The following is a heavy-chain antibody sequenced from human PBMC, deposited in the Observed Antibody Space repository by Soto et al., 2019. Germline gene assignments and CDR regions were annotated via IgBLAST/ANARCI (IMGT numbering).Heavy chain of an antibody. V-gene: IGHV4-34*01. J-gene: IGHJ6*02. CDR3: ARGLLRFGELLLVRRYYYGMDV. CDR1: GGSFSGYY. D-gene: IGHD3-10*01. CDR2: INHSGST. Sequence: SETLSLTCAVYGGSFSGYYWSWIRQPPGKGLEWIGEINHSGSTNYNPSLKSRVTISVDTSKNQFSLKLSSVTAADTAVYYCARGLLRFGELLLVRRYYYGMDVWGPGTTVTVSS.